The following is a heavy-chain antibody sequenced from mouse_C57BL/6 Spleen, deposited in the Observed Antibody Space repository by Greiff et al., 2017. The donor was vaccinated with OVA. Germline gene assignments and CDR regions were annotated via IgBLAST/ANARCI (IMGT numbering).Heavy chain of an antibody. CDR1: GYTFTSYW. CDR2: IHPNSGST. J-gene: IGHJ2*01. D-gene: IGHD2-4*01. CDR3: AREDYDYDGGYFDY. Sequence: QVQLQQPGAELVKPGASVKLSCKASGYTFTSYWMHWVKQRPGQGLEWIGMIHPNSGSTNYNEKFKSKATLTVDKSSSTAYMQLSSLTSEDSAVYYCAREDYDYDGGYFDYWGQGTTLTVSS. V-gene: IGHV1-64*01.